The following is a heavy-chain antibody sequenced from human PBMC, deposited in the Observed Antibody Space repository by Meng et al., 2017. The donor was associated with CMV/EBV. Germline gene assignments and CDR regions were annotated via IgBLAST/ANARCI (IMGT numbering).Heavy chain of an antibody. CDR1: GFTFSSYG. V-gene: IGHV3-30*02. D-gene: IGHD3-22*01. CDR3: AKRSNGYWDYYYYYGMDV. Sequence: GESLKISCAASGFTFSSYGMHWVRQAPGKGLEWVAFIRYDGSNKYYADSVKGRFTISRDNSKNTLYLQMNSLRAEDTAGYYCAKRSNGYWDYYYYYGMDVWGQGTTVTVSS. CDR2: IRYDGSNK. J-gene: IGHJ6*02.